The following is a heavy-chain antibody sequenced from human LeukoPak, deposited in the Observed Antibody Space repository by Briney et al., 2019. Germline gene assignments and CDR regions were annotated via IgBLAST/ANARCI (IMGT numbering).Heavy chain of an antibody. CDR3: ARGGAPYGDYLNWFDP. CDR2: IYYSGST. CDR1: GGSISSGGYS. J-gene: IGHJ5*02. Sequence: SETLSLTCAVSGGSISSGGYSWSWIRQPPGKGLEWIGYIYYSGSTNYNPSLKSRVTISVDTSKNQFSLKLSSVTAADTAVYYCARGGAPYGDYLNWFDPWGQGTLVTVSS. V-gene: IGHV4-61*08. D-gene: IGHD4-17*01.